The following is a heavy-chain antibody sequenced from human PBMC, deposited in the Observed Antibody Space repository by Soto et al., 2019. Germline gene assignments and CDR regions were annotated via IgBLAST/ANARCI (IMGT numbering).Heavy chain of an antibody. CDR3: ARDRGDEYCSGGSCYSDAFDI. J-gene: IGHJ3*02. Sequence: QVQLVQSGAEVKKPGASVKVSCKASGYTFTGYYMHWVRQAPGQGLEWMGWINPNSGGTNYAQKFQGWVTMTRDTSISTAYMELSRLRSDDTAVYYCARDRGDEYCSGGSCYSDAFDIWGQGTMVTVSS. V-gene: IGHV1-2*04. CDR1: GYTFTGYY. D-gene: IGHD2-15*01. CDR2: INPNSGGT.